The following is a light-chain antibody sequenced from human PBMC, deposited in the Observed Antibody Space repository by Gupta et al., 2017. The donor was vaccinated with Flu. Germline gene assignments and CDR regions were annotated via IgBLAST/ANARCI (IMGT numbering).Light chain of an antibody. CDR2: GTI. V-gene: IGKV3-20*01. CDR3: QQYGGSPLYT. J-gene: IGKJ2*01. CDR1: QKISSSD. Sequence: EIVLTQSPDTLSLSPGERATLSCRASQKISSSDLAWHQQRPGQAPRLLISGTINRAAGTPDRFTGSGSGTEFTLTINDLEPGDSALYFCQQYGGSPLYTFGQGTKLEIK.